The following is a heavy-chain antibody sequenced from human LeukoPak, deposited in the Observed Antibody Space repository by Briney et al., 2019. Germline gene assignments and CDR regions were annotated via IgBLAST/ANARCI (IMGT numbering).Heavy chain of an antibody. CDR1: GFTFSSYA. D-gene: IGHD1-14*01. CDR2: IKQDGSEK. Sequence: GGSLRLSCAASGFTFSSYAMNWVRQAPGKGLEWVANIKQDGSEKYYVDSVKGRFTISRDNAKNSLYLQMNSLRAEDTAVYYCARAGTTLWYFDLWGRGTLVTVSS. J-gene: IGHJ2*01. V-gene: IGHV3-7*01. CDR3: ARAGTTLWYFDL.